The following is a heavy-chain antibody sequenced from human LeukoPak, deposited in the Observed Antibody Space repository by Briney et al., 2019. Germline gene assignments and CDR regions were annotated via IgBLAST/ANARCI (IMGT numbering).Heavy chain of an antibody. CDR3: AREDAGVTTYGGLDY. D-gene: IGHD4-23*01. CDR2: ISAYNGDT. CDR1: GYTFINYG. V-gene: IGHV1-18*01. Sequence: GASVKVSCKASGYTFINYGISWVRQAPGQGLEWMGWISAYNGDTKYAQKFQGRLTMTTDTSTTTAYLELRSLRSDDTAVYYCAREDAGVTTYGGLDYWGQGTLVTVSS. J-gene: IGHJ4*02.